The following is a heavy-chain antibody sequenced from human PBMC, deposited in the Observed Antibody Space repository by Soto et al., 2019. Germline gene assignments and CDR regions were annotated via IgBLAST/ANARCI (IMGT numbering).Heavy chain of an antibody. CDR1: GGSFNGYY. Sequence: PSETLSLTCAVYGGSFNGYYWNWIRQPPGKGLEWIGEINHSGSTNYNPSLKRRVSISVDTSKNQFSLRLSSVTAADTAVYYCASQRPTVTTFDYWGQGTLVTVSS. V-gene: IGHV4-34*01. D-gene: IGHD4-17*01. J-gene: IGHJ4*02. CDR2: INHSGST. CDR3: ASQRPTVTTFDY.